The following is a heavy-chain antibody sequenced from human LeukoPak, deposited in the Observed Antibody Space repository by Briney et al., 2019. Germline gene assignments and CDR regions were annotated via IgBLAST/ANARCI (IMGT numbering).Heavy chain of an antibody. V-gene: IGHV1-46*01. J-gene: IGHJ4*02. CDR1: GYTFTSYY. Sequence: ASVKVSCKASGYTFTSYYMHWVRQAPGQGLEWMGIINPSGGSTSYAQKFQGRVTMTRDTSTSTVYMELSSLRSEDTAVYYCARVTTYYYDSSGYSYFDYWGQGTLVTVSS. CDR2: INPSGGST. D-gene: IGHD3-22*01. CDR3: ARVTTYYYDSSGYSYFDY.